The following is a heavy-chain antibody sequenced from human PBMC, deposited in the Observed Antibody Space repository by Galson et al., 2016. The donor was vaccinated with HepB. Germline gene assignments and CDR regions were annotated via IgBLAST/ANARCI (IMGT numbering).Heavy chain of an antibody. Sequence: LRLSCAASGFTFSSYGMSWVRLAPGKGLEWVSGIRGSGADTYYADSVKGRFTISRDNSKNMVYLQMNSLRVDDTAVYYCAKDLFAVMDWGQGTPVTVSS. J-gene: IGHJ1*01. V-gene: IGHV3-23*01. CDR3: AKDLFAVMD. CDR2: IRGSGADT. D-gene: IGHD6-19*01. CDR1: GFTFSSYG.